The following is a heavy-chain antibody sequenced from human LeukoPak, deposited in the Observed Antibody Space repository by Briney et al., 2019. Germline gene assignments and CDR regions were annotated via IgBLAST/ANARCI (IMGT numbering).Heavy chain of an antibody. V-gene: IGHV1-2*02. CDR1: GYTFTGYY. Sequence: GASVKVSCKASGYTFTGYYMHWVRQAPGQGLEWMGWINPNSGGTNYAQKFQGRVTMTRDTSISTAYMELSRLRSDDTAMYYCARDGGYNWNYVVFDYWGQGTLVTVSS. J-gene: IGHJ4*02. CDR3: ARDGGYNWNYVVFDY. D-gene: IGHD1-7*01. CDR2: INPNSGGT.